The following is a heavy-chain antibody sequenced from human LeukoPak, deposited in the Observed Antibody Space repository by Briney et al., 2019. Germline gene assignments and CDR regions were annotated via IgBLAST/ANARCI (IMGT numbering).Heavy chain of an antibody. D-gene: IGHD6-19*01. Sequence: KPSETLSLTCTVSGGSISSGSYYWSWIRQPAGKGLEWIGEINHSGSTNYNPSLKSRVTISVDTSKNQFSLKLSSVTAADTAVYYCASPGYSSGWYDRNWFDPWGQGTLVTVSS. V-gene: IGHV4-61*10. CDR1: GGSISSGSYY. J-gene: IGHJ5*02. CDR2: INHSGST. CDR3: ASPGYSSGWYDRNWFDP.